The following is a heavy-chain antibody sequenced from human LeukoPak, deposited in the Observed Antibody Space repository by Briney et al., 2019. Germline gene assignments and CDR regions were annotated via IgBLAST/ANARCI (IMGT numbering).Heavy chain of an antibody. J-gene: IGHJ4*02. V-gene: IGHV3-7*01. CDR2: IKQDGSEK. Sequence: PGGSLRLSCAAPGFSFSNYWMSWVRQAPGRVLEWVANIKQDGSEKYYVDSVKGRFTISRDNARNSLYLQMNSLRAEDTAVYYCARDKIVGATLLDYWGQGTLVTVSS. CDR1: GFSFSNYW. CDR3: ARDKIVGATLLDY. D-gene: IGHD1-26*01.